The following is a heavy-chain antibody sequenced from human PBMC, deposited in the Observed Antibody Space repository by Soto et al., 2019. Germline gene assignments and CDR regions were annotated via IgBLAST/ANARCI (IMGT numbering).Heavy chain of an antibody. D-gene: IGHD2-2*01. V-gene: IGHV3-30-3*01. CDR1: GFIFNRFA. CDR3: AKEKISTSCCNWFDP. CDR2: ISFDGVNK. J-gene: IGHJ5*02. Sequence: GGSLRLSCVASGFIFNRFAMHWVRQAPGKGLEWVAFISFDGVNKYNADSVKGRFTISRDNSKNTLYLQMDSLRSEDTAVYYCAKEKISTSCCNWFDPWGQGTLVTVSS.